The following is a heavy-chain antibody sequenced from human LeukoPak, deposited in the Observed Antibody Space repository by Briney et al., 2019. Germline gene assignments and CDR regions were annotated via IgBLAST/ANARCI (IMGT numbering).Heavy chain of an antibody. D-gene: IGHD6-6*01. CDR2: ISWDGGST. CDR1: GFTFDDYA. J-gene: IGHJ6*03. V-gene: IGHV3-43D*03. Sequence: GGSLRLSCAASGFTFDDYAMRWVRQAPGKGLEWVSLISWDGGSTYYADSVKGRFTISRDNSKNSLYLQMNSLRAEDTALYYCAKAQAARRNYYYYYMDVWGKGTTVTVSS. CDR3: AKAQAARRNYYYYYMDV.